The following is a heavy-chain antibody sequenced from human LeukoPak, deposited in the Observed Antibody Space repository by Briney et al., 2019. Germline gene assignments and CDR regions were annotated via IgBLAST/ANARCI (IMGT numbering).Heavy chain of an antibody. V-gene: IGHV3-30*04. D-gene: IGHD6-6*01. Sequence: GGSLRLSCAASGFSFSNYSLHWARQAPGKGLEWVALISDDGSNKYYADSVKGRFTLSRDNAKNTLYLQMSSLRSEDTAVYYCARTYGSSADAFDIWGQGTMVTVSS. CDR2: ISDDGSNK. J-gene: IGHJ3*02. CDR1: GFSFSNYS. CDR3: ARTYGSSADAFDI.